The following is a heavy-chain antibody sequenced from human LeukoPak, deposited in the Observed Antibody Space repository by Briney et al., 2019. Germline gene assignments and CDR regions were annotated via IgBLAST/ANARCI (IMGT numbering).Heavy chain of an antibody. D-gene: IGHD2-2*01. CDR3: AKSLKKRVPAAYYYYYYMDV. Sequence: GGSLRLSCAASGFTFSSYAMSWVRQAPGKGLEWVSAISGSGGSTYYADSVKGRFTISRDNSKNTLYLQMNSLRAEDTAVYYCAKSLKKRVPAAYYYYYYMDVWGQGTTVTVSS. V-gene: IGHV3-23*01. CDR1: GFTFSSYA. J-gene: IGHJ6*03. CDR2: ISGSGGST.